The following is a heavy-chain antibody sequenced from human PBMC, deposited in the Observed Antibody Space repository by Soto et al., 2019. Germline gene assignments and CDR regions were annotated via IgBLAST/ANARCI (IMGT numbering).Heavy chain of an antibody. D-gene: IGHD3-22*01. Sequence: QVQLVQSGAEVKKPGASVKVSCKASGYTFTGYYMHWVRQAPGQGLEWMGWINPNSGGTNYAQKFQGRVTMTRDTSISTAYMELSRLRSDDTAVYYCARDRGYYDSSGYFICGMDVWGQGTTVTVSS. J-gene: IGHJ6*02. CDR1: GYTFTGYY. V-gene: IGHV1-2*02. CDR2: INPNSGGT. CDR3: ARDRGYYDSSGYFICGMDV.